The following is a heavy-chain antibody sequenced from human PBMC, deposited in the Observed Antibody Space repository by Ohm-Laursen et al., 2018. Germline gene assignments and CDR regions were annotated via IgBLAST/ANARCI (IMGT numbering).Heavy chain of an antibody. CDR1: GGSFTTSDYY. CDR3: ARDLGFAAPMDV. V-gene: IGHV4-39*07. CDR2: GST. Sequence: SETLSLTCTVSGGSFTTSDYYWGWIRQPPGKGLEWIGSGSTFYNPPLRSRVTISVDTTKNQFSLRLNSVTAADTAVYYCARDLGFAAPMDVWGQGTTVTVSS. J-gene: IGHJ6*02. D-gene: IGHD7-27*01.